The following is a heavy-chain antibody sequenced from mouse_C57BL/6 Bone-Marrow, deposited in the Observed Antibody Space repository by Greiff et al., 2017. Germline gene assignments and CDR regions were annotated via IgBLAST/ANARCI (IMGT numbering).Heavy chain of an antibody. J-gene: IGHJ3*01. D-gene: IGHD1-1*01. CDR1: GYTFTSYW. V-gene: IGHV1-59*01. Sequence: QVQLQQPGAELVRPGTSVKLSCKASGYTFTSYWMHWVKQRPGQGLEWIGVIDPSDSYTNYNQKFKGKATLTVDTSSSTAYMQLSSLTSEDSAVYCCARDEYYGSSYGFAYWGQGTLVTVSA. CDR3: ARDEYYGSSYGFAY. CDR2: IDPSDSYT.